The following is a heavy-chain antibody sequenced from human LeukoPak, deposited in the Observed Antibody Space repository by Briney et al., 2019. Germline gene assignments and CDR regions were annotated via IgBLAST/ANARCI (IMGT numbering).Heavy chain of an antibody. D-gene: IGHD2-2*01. V-gene: IGHV1-2*02. J-gene: IGHJ4*02. Sequence: ASVKVSCKASGYTFTGYYMHWVRQAPGQGLEWMGWINPNSGGTNYAQKFQGRVTMTRDTSISTAYMELSGLRSDDTAVYYCARESGEHQLLLIHWGQGTLVTVSS. CDR3: ARESGEHQLLLIH. CDR2: INPNSGGT. CDR1: GYTFTGYY.